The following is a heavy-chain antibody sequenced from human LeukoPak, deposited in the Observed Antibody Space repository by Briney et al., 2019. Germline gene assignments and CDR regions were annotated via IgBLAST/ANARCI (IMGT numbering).Heavy chain of an antibody. D-gene: IGHD5-18*01. CDR3: ARVRRGYSYPNWFDP. J-gene: IGHJ5*02. Sequence: GASVKVSCKASGYTFTGYDINWVRQATRQGLEWIGWMNPNSGNTGYAQKFQGRVTMTRSTSITTAYMELSSLTSEDTAVYFCARVRRGYSYPNWFDPWGQGTLVTVSS. V-gene: IGHV1-8*01. CDR2: MNPNSGNT. CDR1: GYTFTGYD.